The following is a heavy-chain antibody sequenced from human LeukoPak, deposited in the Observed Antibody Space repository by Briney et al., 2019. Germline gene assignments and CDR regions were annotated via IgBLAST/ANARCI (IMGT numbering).Heavy chain of an antibody. J-gene: IGHJ6*03. CDR3: ARAAISGYYSYYYYMDV. CDR1: GGSISTSNW. CDR2: IYHSGST. D-gene: IGHD3-22*01. V-gene: IGHV4-4*02. Sequence: SETLSLTCAVSGGSISTSNWWSWVRQPPGKGLEWIGEIYHSGSTNYNPSLKSRVTISVDKSKNQFSLKLSSVTAADTAVYYCARAAISGYYSYYYYMDVWGKGTTVTVSS.